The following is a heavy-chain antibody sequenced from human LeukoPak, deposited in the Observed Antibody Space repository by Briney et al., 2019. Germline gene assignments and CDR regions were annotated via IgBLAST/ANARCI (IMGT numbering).Heavy chain of an antibody. Sequence: SVKVSCKVSGGTFSIFAISWVRQAPGQGLEWMGGIIPIVGTAHYASKFQDRVTIAADESASTVSMELSSLTSEDTAVYYCTRDVTVTTNAFDIWGQGTMVTVSS. CDR2: IIPIVGTA. J-gene: IGHJ3*02. CDR3: TRDVTVTTNAFDI. V-gene: IGHV1-69*13. D-gene: IGHD4-17*01. CDR1: GGTFSIFA.